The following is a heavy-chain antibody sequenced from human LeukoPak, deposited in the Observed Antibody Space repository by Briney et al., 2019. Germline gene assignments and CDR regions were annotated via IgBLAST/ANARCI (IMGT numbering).Heavy chain of an antibody. Sequence: SETLSLTCTVSGGSISSYYWSWIRQPPGKGLEWIGYIHYSGSTNYNPSLKSRVTISVDTSKNQFSLKLSSVTAADTAVYYCARVYADYVDYYYYYMDVWGKGTTVTVSS. J-gene: IGHJ6*03. CDR3: ARVYADYVDYYYYYMDV. V-gene: IGHV4-59*01. CDR1: GGSISSYY. CDR2: IHYSGST. D-gene: IGHD4-17*01.